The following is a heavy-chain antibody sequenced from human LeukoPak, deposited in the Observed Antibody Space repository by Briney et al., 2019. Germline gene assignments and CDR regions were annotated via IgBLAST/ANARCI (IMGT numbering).Heavy chain of an antibody. Sequence: SETLSLTCAVSGGSISSGGYSWSWIRQPPGKGLEWIGYIYHSGSTYYNPSLKSRVTISVDTSKNQFSLKLSSVTAADTAVYYCARRRDYYDSSGYYGSWYFDYWGQGTLVTVSS. D-gene: IGHD3-22*01. CDR3: ARRRDYYDSSGYYGSWYFDY. J-gene: IGHJ4*02. V-gene: IGHV4-30-2*01. CDR1: GGSISSGGYS. CDR2: IYHSGST.